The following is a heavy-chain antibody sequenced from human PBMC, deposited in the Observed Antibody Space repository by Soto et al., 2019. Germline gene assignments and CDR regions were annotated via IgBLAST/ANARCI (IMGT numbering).Heavy chain of an antibody. D-gene: IGHD2-2*01. CDR3: ARRYCSSTSCYLHWFDP. Sequence: QVQLQESGPGLVKPSQTLSLTCTVSGGSISSGEYYWSWIRQPPGKGLEWIGYIYYSGSTYYNPSLKSRVTISVDTPKHQCSLKLSSVTAADTAVYYCARRYCSSTSCYLHWFDPWGQGTLVTVSS. CDR2: IYYSGST. CDR1: GGSISSGEYY. V-gene: IGHV4-30-4*01. J-gene: IGHJ5*02.